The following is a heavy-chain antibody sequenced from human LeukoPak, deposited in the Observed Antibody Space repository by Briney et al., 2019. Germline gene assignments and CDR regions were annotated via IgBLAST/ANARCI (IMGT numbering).Heavy chain of an antibody. CDR2: ISAYNGNT. V-gene: IGHV1-18*01. CDR1: GYTYTSYG. CDR3: ARDVDDIYYFDY. J-gene: IGHJ4*02. D-gene: IGHD1-1*01. Sequence: VSLKYACKAYGYTYTSYGISWVRQAPGQGLERMGWISAYNGNTNYAQKLQGRVTMTTDTSTSTAYMELRSLRSDDTAVYYCARDVDDIYYFDYWGQGTLVTVSS.